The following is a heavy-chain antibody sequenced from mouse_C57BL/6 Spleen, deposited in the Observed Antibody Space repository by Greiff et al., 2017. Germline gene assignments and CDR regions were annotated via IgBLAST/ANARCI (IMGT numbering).Heavy chain of an antibody. D-gene: IGHD2-10*02. Sequence: QVQLQQSGPELVKPGASVKISCKASGYAFSSSWMNWVKQRPGKGLEWIGRIYPGDGDTNYNGKFKGKATLTADKSSSTAYMQLSRLTSEDSAVYFCSRGTSKLSMDYCGQGTSVTVSP. CDR3: SRGTSKLSMDY. CDR1: GYAFSSSW. V-gene: IGHV1-82*01. CDR2: IYPGDGDT. J-gene: IGHJ4*01.